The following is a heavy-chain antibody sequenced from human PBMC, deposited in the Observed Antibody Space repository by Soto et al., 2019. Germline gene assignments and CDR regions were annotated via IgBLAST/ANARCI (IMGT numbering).Heavy chain of an antibody. Sequence: GESLKISCQGSGYSFTNYWIGWMRQMPGKGLEYLGIINPGDSESRYSPSFQGQVTISADKSIGTAYLQWSSLKASDTAMYYCARAYSSSWYADFYYYYGMDVWGQGTTVTVSS. J-gene: IGHJ6*02. D-gene: IGHD6-13*01. CDR2: INPGDSES. V-gene: IGHV5-51*01. CDR1: GYSFTNYW. CDR3: ARAYSSSWYADFYYYYGMDV.